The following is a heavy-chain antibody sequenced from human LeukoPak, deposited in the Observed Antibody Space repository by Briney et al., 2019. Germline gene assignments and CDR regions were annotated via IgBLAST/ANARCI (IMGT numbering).Heavy chain of an antibody. CDR2: IYHSGST. CDR3: ARPIRSRDNNWFDP. J-gene: IGHJ5*02. V-gene: IGHV4-39*01. CDR1: GGSFSSTSYY. Sequence: SETLSLTCTVSGGSFSSTSYYWGWIRQPPGKGLEWIANIYHSGSTYYNPSLKSRVTISVDTSANQFSLKLNSVTAADTAVYYCARPIRSRDNNWFDPWGQGTLVIVSS. D-gene: IGHD3-10*01.